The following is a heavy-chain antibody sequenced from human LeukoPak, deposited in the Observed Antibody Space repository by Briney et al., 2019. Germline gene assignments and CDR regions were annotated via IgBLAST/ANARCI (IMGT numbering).Heavy chain of an antibody. V-gene: IGHV3-30*03. D-gene: IGHD6-19*01. Sequence: PGGSLRLSCAASGFTFSSYGMHWVRQAPGKGLEWVAVISYDGSNKYYADSVKGRFTISRDNSKDTLYLQMNSLRAEDTAVYYCARDQDVIAVAGTGYMDVWGKGTTVTVSS. J-gene: IGHJ6*03. CDR2: ISYDGSNK. CDR3: ARDQDVIAVAGTGYMDV. CDR1: GFTFSSYG.